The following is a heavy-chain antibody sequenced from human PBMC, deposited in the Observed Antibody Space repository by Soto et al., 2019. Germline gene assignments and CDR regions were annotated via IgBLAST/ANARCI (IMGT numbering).Heavy chain of an antibody. CDR2: INHSGSN. D-gene: IGHD3-9*01. Sequence: SDTLSLTCVVSGGSFTTYYDNWFRQSPGKGLEWIGEINHSGSNNYSPSLKSRVTMSLDTSKNQFSLKLTSVTAADTAVYYCARGGSNDWQVAFDIWGQGTMVT. CDR1: GGSFTTYY. CDR3: ARGGSNDWQVAFDI. J-gene: IGHJ3*02. V-gene: IGHV4-34*01.